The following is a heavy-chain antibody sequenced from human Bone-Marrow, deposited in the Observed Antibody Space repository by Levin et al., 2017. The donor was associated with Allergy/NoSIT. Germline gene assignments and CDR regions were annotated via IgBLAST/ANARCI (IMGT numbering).Heavy chain of an antibody. Sequence: SETLSLTCIVSGGSIGSTYYWGWIRQPPGKGLQYIGSLYYSGNTYYNPSLTNRVTMSVDSSKNQFSLKLTSGTAADTAVYYCARRYSSSWQSTYFDLWGRGTLVTVSS. V-gene: IGHV4-39*01. CDR2: LYYSGNT. J-gene: IGHJ2*01. CDR1: GGSIGSTYY. D-gene: IGHD6-13*01. CDR3: ARRYSSSWQSTYFDL.